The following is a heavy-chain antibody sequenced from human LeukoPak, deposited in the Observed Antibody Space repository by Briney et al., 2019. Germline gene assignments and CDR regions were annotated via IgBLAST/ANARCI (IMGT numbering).Heavy chain of an antibody. J-gene: IGHJ4*02. V-gene: IGHV4-34*01. CDR1: GGSFSGYY. CDR2: INHSGST. D-gene: IGHD3-22*01. CDR3: ARGTDYYDSSGYYFDY. Sequence: SETLSLTCAVYGGSFSGYYWSWIRQRPGKGLEWIGEINHSGSTNYNPSLKGRVTISVDTSKNQFSLKLSSVTAADTAVYYCARGTDYYDSSGYYFDYWGQGTLVTVSS.